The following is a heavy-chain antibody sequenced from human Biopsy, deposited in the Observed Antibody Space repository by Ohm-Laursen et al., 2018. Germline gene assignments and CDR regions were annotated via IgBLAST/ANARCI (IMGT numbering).Heavy chain of an antibody. CDR3: ATKVTGYFHH. CDR2: NIPILGTG. V-gene: IGHV1-69*06. D-gene: IGHD2-2*01. Sequence: SVKVSCKAPGGTFSNYGVNWVRQAPGQGLEWLGGNIPILGTGNYAQKFQDRVTVAADTSTSTATMELRSLRSDDTAVYYCATKVTGYFHHWGQGTLVTVSS. J-gene: IGHJ1*01. CDR1: GGTFSNYG.